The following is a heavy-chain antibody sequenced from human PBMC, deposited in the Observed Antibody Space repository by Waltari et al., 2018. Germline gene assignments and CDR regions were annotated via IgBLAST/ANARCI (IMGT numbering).Heavy chain of an antibody. CDR3: ARRTTTGTPPFDY. CDR1: GYSFTSYW. D-gene: IGHD1-1*01. J-gene: IGHJ4*02. Sequence: EVHLVQSGEEVKKPGESLKISCKGSGYSFTSYWIAWVRQMPGEGLEWMGIIYPGDSDTRYRPSFQGQVTISADKSISTAYLQWSSLKASDTAMYYCARRTTTGTPPFDYWGQGTLVTVSS. CDR2: IYPGDSDT. V-gene: IGHV5-51*03.